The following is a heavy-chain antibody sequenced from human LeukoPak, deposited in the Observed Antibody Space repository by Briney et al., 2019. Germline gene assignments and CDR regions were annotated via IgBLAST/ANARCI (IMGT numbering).Heavy chain of an antibody. CDR3: ASGVGLRSDFDI. D-gene: IGHD3-3*01. V-gene: IGHV4-34*01. CDR1: GGSFSGYY. J-gene: IGHJ3*02. CDR2: INHSGRT. Sequence: SETLSLTCAVYGGSFSGYYWRWIRQPPGKGLEWTGEINHSGRTNYNPSLKSRVTISVDTSKNQFSLKVSSVTAADTAVYYCASGVGLRSDFDIWGQGTMVTVSS.